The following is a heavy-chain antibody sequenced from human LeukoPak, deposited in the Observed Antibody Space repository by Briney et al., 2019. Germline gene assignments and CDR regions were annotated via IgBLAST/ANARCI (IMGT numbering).Heavy chain of an antibody. Sequence: GVSLRLSCPASGFTFSSYWMSWLRQAPGKGLEWVANIKQEESEKYYVDSVKGRFTISRDNAKNSLYLQMNSLRAEDTAVYYCARDRGQWLVSNYYYYGIDVWGQGTTVTVSS. CDR2: IKQEESEK. CDR1: GFTFSSYW. J-gene: IGHJ6*02. CDR3: ARDRGQWLVSNYYYYGIDV. V-gene: IGHV3-7*01. D-gene: IGHD6-19*01.